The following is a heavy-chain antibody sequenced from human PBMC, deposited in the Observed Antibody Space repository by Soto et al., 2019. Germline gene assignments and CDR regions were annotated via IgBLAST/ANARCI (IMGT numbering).Heavy chain of an antibody. CDR3: ERVGVKFISGVGLMDV. CDR2: ISAYNGNT. D-gene: IGHD3-10*01. J-gene: IGHJ6*03. CDR1: GYTFTSYG. Sequence: ASVKVSCKASGYTFTSYGISWVRQAPGQGLEWMGWISAYNGNTNYAQKLQGRVTMTTDTSTSTAYMELRSLRSDDTAVYYCERVGVKFISGVGLMDVWGKRTTVPVSS. V-gene: IGHV1-18*01.